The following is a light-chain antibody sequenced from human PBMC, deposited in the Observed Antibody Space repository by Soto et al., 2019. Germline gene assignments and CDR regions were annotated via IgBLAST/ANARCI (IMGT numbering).Light chain of an antibody. J-gene: IGLJ3*02. CDR1: SGHNSYA. CDR2: VNSDSSH. Sequence: QPVLTQSPSASASLGASVKLTCTLSSGHNSYAIAWHQQQPEKGPSYLLKVNSDSSHSKGDGIPDRFSGSSSGAERYLTIXSLXXXDXXYYYCPTWSTHIRVFGGGTKLTVL. V-gene: IGLV4-69*01. CDR3: PTWSTHIRV.